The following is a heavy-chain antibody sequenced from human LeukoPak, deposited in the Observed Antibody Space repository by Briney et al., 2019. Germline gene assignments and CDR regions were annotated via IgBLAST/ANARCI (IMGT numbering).Heavy chain of an antibody. D-gene: IGHD3-3*01. Sequence: ASVKVSCKASGYTFTGYYMHWVRQAPGQGLEWMGWINPNSGGTNYGRVTMTRDTSISTAYMELSRLRSDDTAVYYCARDPSTYYDSPWGQGTLVTVSS. V-gene: IGHV1-2*02. CDR2: INPNSGGT. CDR3: ARDPSTYYDSP. J-gene: IGHJ5*02. CDR1: GYTFTGYY.